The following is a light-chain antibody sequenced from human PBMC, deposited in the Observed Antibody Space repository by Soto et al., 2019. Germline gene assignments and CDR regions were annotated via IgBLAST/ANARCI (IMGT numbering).Light chain of an antibody. CDR3: QEYNNWPALT. V-gene: IGKV3-20*01. CDR1: QSVAANY. Sequence: EVVLTQSXGXXXXXRGXXXXLXCRAIQSVAANYLAWYQQKRGQAPRLLIYGASSRATGIPDRFSGSGSGTDFTLTISSLEPEDFAVYYCQEYNNWPALTFGGGTKV. J-gene: IGKJ4*01. CDR2: GAS.